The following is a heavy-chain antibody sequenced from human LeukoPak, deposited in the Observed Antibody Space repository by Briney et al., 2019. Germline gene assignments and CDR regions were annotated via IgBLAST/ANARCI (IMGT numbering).Heavy chain of an antibody. CDR3: ARGPLLGFLDL. CDR2: ISTHNGNT. J-gene: IGHJ2*01. V-gene: IGHV1-18*01. Sequence: GASVKVSCKASGYTFPTYGITWVRQAPGQGLEWIGWISTHNGNTKYAEKLQGRVTVTTDTSTNTAYMELRSLITDDTAVYYCARGPLLGFLDLWGRGTLVTVSS. CDR1: GYTFPTYG. D-gene: IGHD2/OR15-2a*01.